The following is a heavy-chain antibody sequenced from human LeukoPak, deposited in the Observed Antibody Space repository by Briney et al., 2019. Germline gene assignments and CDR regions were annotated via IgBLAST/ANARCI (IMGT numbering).Heavy chain of an antibody. D-gene: IGHD3-16*02. V-gene: IGHV1-24*01. CDR2: FDPEDDET. Sequence: ASVKVSCKVSGYTLTELSMHWMRQAPGKGLEWMGGFDPEDDETIYAQKFQGRVTMTEDTSTDTAYMELSSLRSEDTAVYYCATVRGMITFGGVIPYYFDYWGQGTLVTVSS. CDR3: ATVRGMITFGGVIPYYFDY. J-gene: IGHJ4*02. CDR1: GYTLTELS.